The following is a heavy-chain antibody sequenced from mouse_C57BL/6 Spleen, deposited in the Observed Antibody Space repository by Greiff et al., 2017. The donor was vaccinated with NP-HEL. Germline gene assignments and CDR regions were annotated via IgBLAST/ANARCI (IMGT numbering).Heavy chain of an antibody. CDR1: GYAFSSSW. Sequence: VQLQQSAPELVKPGASVKISCKASGYAFSSSWMNWVKQRPGKGLEWIGRIYPGDGDTNYNGKFKGKATLTADKSSSTAYMQLSSLTSEDSAVYFCARCDGNYAMDYWGQGTSVTVSS. CDR2: IYPGDGDT. V-gene: IGHV1-82*01. J-gene: IGHJ4*01. CDR3: ARCDGNYAMDY.